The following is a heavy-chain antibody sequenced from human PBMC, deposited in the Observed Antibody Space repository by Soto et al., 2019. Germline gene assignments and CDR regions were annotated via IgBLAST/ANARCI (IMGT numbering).Heavy chain of an antibody. J-gene: IGHJ3*02. CDR2: IDPSDSYT. CDR1: GYSFSGDC. CDR3: ARPVLCSGGICPTGILVAAGLGAFDI. D-gene: IGHD2-15*01. Sequence: GASVKVSCKGSGYSFSGDCIGWVSLMQGKGLEWMGRIDPSDSYTNYSPSFQGHGTISADKSISTAYLQWSSLKSSDTAMYYCARPVLCSGGICPTGILVAAGLGAFDIWGQGTMVTVSS. V-gene: IGHV5-10-1*01.